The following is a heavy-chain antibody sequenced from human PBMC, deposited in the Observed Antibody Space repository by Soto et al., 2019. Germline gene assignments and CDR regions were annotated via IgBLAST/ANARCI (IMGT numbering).Heavy chain of an antibody. CDR3: GRLEGLATISYYFDY. D-gene: IGHD3-9*01. J-gene: IGHJ4*02. CDR2: VYYSGST. CDR1: GGSVSRSSYY. V-gene: IGHV4-39*01. Sequence: SDALSVTCTVSGGSVSRSSYYWGWVRQPPGKGLEWIGSVYYSGSTYYNPSLESRVTISVDKSKNQFSLKLMSLSAADTAVYYCGRLEGLATISYYFDYWGQGALVTVSS.